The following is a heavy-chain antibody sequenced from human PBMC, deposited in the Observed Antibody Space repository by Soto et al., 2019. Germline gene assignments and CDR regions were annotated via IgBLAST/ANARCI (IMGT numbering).Heavy chain of an antibody. CDR3: AHSRNLITEDAQVGDFDY. Sequence: QITLKESGPTQVKPTDTLALTCSFSGFSINTGGEGVGWVRQPPGQALEWLALIYWDDDERYSPSLKTRLTITKDLSKNQVVHLMTHRDPVDTATYFCAHSRNLITEDAQVGDFDYWGQGTLVTVSS. CDR1: GFSINTGGEG. CDR2: IYWDDDE. D-gene: IGHD3-16*01. J-gene: IGHJ4*02. V-gene: IGHV2-5*02.